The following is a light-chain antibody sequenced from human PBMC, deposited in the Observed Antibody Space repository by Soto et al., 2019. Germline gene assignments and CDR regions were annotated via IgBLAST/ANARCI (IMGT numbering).Light chain of an antibody. J-gene: IGKJ2*01. V-gene: IGKV1-39*01. CDR3: QQSYSAPGT. CDR1: QSISTY. CDR2: AAS. Sequence: IQMTQSPSSLSASVGDRVTITCRASQSISTYLNWYQQKPGKAPKLLIYAASSLQSGVPSRFSGSGSGTDFTLTITSLQPEDFATYNCQQSYSAPGTFGQGTKLEIK.